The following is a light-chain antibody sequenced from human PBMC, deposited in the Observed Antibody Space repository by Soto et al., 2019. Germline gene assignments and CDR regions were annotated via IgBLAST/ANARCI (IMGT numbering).Light chain of an antibody. V-gene: IGKV3D-15*01. CDR2: GAS. Sequence: DIILTQSPAIVSVSPGERATLSCRASRSVSTNLAWYQHKHGQAPRLLIFGASTRVTDIPPRFSGTGSGTEFTLTINYLKSEDFGTYYCQQYEKTVPPVTFGGGTKVEI. J-gene: IGKJ4*01. CDR3: QQYEKTVPPVT. CDR1: RSVSTN.